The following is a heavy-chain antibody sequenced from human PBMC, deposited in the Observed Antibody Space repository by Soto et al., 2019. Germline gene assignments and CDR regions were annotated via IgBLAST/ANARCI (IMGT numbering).Heavy chain of an antibody. CDR1: GYTFTSYG. CDR3: ARDWVGDLAY. V-gene: IGHV1-18*01. J-gene: IGHJ4*02. Sequence: HVQLVQSGGEVKQPGASVKVSCKTSGYTFTSYGISWVRQAPGQGLEWMGWISGYNGDTKYVQKFQGRVSLTTDTSTNTAYMEVRSLRSDDTAVDYCARDWVGDLAYWGQGTLVTVSS. D-gene: IGHD3-10*01. CDR2: ISGYNGDT.